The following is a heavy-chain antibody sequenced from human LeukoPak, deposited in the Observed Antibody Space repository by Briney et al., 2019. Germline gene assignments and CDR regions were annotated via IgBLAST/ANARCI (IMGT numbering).Heavy chain of an antibody. J-gene: IGHJ4*02. CDR2: ISWDGGST. CDR3: AKAGDVDTVMGIDY. V-gene: IGHV3-43D*03. Sequence: GGTLRLSCAASGVTFSRHGMSWVRQAPGKGLEGVSLISWDGGSTYYADSVKGRFTISRDNSKNSLYLQMNSLRAEDTALYYCAKAGDVDTVMGIDYWGQGTLVTVSS. CDR1: GVTFSRHG. D-gene: IGHD5-18*01.